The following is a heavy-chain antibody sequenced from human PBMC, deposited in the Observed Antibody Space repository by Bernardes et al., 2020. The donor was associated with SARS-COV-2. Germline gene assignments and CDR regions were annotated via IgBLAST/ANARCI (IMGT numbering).Heavy chain of an antibody. CDR3: ARGSDTAIFDY. CDR1: GFSFSSYG. J-gene: IGHJ4*02. V-gene: IGHV3-33*01. CDR2: IWYDGSNI. D-gene: IGHD2-21*02. Sequence: GGSLRLSCAASGFSFSSYGMHWVRQAPGKGLEWVANIWYDGSNIYYADSVKGRFTISRDNAKNSVYLQMNSLRVEDTAVYYCARGSDTAIFDYWGQGALITVSS.